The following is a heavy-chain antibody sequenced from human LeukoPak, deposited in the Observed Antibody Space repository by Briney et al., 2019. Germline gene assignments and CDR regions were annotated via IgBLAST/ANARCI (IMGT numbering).Heavy chain of an antibody. Sequence: GGSLRLSCAASGFTFSSYAMTWVRQAPGKGLDWVSLISGSGGSTYYADSVKGRFTISRDNSKNTLYLQMNSLRAEDTAIYYCAKEGFWSGLDYYYMDVWGKGTTVTVSS. J-gene: IGHJ6*03. V-gene: IGHV3-23*01. D-gene: IGHD3-3*01. CDR3: AKEGFWSGLDYYYMDV. CDR2: ISGSGGST. CDR1: GFTFSSYA.